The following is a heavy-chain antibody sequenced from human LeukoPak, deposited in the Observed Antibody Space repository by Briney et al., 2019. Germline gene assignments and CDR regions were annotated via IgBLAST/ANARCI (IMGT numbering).Heavy chain of an antibody. CDR1: GFTFSSYS. CDR3: AKEKAFSGSYGAFDY. CDR2: ISSSSSYI. Sequence: GGSLRLSCAASGFTFSSYSMNWVRQAPGKGLEWVSSISSSSSYIYYADSVKGRFTISRDNAKNSLYLQMNSLRAEDTAVYYCAKEKAFSGSYGAFDYWGQGTLVTVSS. D-gene: IGHD1-26*01. J-gene: IGHJ4*02. V-gene: IGHV3-21*04.